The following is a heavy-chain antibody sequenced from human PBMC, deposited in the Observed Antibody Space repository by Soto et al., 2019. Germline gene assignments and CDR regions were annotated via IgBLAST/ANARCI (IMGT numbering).Heavy chain of an antibody. CDR3: ARLDEYSGYGAFDY. Sequence: PSETLSLTCTVSGGSISSSSYYWGWIRQPPGKGLEWIGSIYYSGSTYYNPSLKSRVTISVDTSKNQFSLKLSSVTAADTAVYYCARLDEYSGYGAFDYWGQGTLVTVSS. CDR2: IYYSGST. V-gene: IGHV4-39*01. D-gene: IGHD5-12*01. CDR1: GGSISSSSYY. J-gene: IGHJ4*02.